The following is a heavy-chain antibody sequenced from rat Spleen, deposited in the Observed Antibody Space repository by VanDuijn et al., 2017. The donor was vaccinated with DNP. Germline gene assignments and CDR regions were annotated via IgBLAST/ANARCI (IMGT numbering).Heavy chain of an antibody. CDR3: ATDGLQFNYGGYDY. Sequence: EVQLVESGGGLVQPGRSMKLSCAASGFTLSNYGIHWIRQAPTKGLEWVASISPSGGSTYYRDSVKDRFTISRDNAKSTLYLQMDSLRSEDTATYYCATDGLQFNYGGYDYWGQGVMVTVSS. V-gene: IGHV5-19*01. CDR2: ISPSGGST. CDR1: GFTLSNYG. D-gene: IGHD1-11*01. J-gene: IGHJ2*01.